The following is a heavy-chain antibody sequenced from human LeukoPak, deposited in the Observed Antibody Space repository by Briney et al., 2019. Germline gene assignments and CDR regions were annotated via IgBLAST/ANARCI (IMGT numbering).Heavy chain of an antibody. V-gene: IGHV3-21*01. Sequence: PGGSLRLSCAASGFTFSSYSMNWVRQAPGKGLEWVSSISSSSSYIYYADSVKGRFTISRDNAKNSLYLQMNSLRAEDTAVYYCARDSRPPPRIAAADPAVFDPWGQGTLVTVSS. D-gene: IGHD6-13*01. J-gene: IGHJ5*02. CDR1: GFTFSSYS. CDR3: ARDSRPPPRIAAADPAVFDP. CDR2: ISSSSSYI.